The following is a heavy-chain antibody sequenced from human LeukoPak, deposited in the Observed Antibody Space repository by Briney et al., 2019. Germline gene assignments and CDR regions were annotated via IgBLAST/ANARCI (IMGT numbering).Heavy chain of an antibody. CDR3: ARDVHGDYGSGWFDP. Sequence: ASVKVSCKTSGGTFNNSAISWVRQAPGQGIEWLGGIIPLFGTAGYAQKFQGRVTITKDESTRTVYLELTSLTSDDTAVYYCARDVHGDYGSGWFDPWGQGTLVSVSS. CDR1: GGTFNNSA. CDR2: IIPLFGTA. V-gene: IGHV1-69*05. D-gene: IGHD4-17*01. J-gene: IGHJ5*02.